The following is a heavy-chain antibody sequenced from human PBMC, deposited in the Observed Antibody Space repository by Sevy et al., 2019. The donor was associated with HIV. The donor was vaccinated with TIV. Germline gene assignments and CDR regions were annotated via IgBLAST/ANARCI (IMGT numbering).Heavy chain of an antibody. J-gene: IGHJ4*02. D-gene: IGHD4-17*01. CDR1: GDSSGSGYYY. V-gene: IGHV4-61*02. Sequence: SETLSLTCTVSGDSSGSGYYYWGWIRQPAGKGLEWIGRIGARGETHYNPSLKSRVTISPDTSKNQISLRLTSVTAADTAMYYCEREIGQSVTHDYGDYFDYWGQGTLVTVSS. CDR3: EREIGQSVTHDYGDYFDY. CDR2: IGARGET.